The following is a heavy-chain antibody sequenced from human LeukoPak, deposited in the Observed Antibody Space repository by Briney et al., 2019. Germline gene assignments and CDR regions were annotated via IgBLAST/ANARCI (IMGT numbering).Heavy chain of an antibody. CDR2: INPNSGGT. Sequence: ASVKVSCKASGYTFTGYYMYWVRQAPGQGLEWMGWINPNSGGTNYAQKFQGRVTMTRDTSISTAYMELSRLRSDDTAVYYCARSQQLAGWFDPWGQGTLVTVSS. CDR3: ARSQQLAGWFDP. J-gene: IGHJ5*02. D-gene: IGHD6-6*01. CDR1: GYTFTGYY. V-gene: IGHV1-2*02.